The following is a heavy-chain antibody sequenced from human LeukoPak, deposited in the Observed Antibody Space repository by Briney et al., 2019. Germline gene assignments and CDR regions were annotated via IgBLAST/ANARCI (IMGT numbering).Heavy chain of an antibody. D-gene: IGHD3-22*01. Sequence: SETLSLTCTVSGGSISSYYWSWIRQPPGKGLEWIGYIYYSGSTNYNPSLKSRVTISVDTSKNQFSLKLSSVTAADTAVYYYARHHPSWYYYDSSGYPTLGWFDPWGQGTLVTVSS. CDR2: IYYSGST. CDR3: ARHHPSWYYYDSSGYPTLGWFDP. CDR1: GGSISSYY. V-gene: IGHV4-59*08. J-gene: IGHJ5*02.